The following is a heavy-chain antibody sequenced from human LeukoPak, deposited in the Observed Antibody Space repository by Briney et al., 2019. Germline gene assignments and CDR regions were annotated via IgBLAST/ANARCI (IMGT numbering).Heavy chain of an antibody. Sequence: PGGSLRLSCAVSGFTFTDYWMNWVRQAPGKGLEWVASIRQDGGEKSYVASVKSRFTISRDNTKNSLYLQMSSLWAEDTAVYYCARDGTAPGLYFDLWGRGTLVTVSS. D-gene: IGHD6-13*01. CDR1: GFTFTDYW. V-gene: IGHV3-7*01. J-gene: IGHJ4*01. CDR2: IRQDGGEK. CDR3: ARDGTAPGLYFDL.